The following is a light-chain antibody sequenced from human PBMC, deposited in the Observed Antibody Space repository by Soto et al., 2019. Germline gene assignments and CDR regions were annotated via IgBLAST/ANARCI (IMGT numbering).Light chain of an antibody. CDR3: QHYGSPFT. J-gene: IGKJ3*01. V-gene: IGKV3-20*01. CDR2: GTS. Sequence: EVVLTQSPGTLSLSPGERATLSCRASQSINNHFLAWYQQKRGQAPRLLIYGTSNRATGIPDRFSGSGSGTDFTLAISRLEPEDCAVYYCQHYGSPFTFGPGTKVDIK. CDR1: QSINNHF.